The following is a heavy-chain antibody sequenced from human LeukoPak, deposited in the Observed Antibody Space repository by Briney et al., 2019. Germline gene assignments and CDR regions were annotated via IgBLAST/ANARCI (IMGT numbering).Heavy chain of an antibody. V-gene: IGHV3-48*04. CDR3: AATYCGSISCYEEGIDH. CDR1: GFSFSTYS. D-gene: IGHD2-2*01. J-gene: IGHJ4*02. CDR2: ISSSSSSRM. Sequence: GGSLRLSCAASGFSFSTYSMNWVRQAPGKGLEWLSYISSSSSSRMYYGDSVKGRFTISRDNAKNSLYLQMNSLRAEDTAVYYCAATYCGSISCYEEGIDHWGQGTLVTVSS.